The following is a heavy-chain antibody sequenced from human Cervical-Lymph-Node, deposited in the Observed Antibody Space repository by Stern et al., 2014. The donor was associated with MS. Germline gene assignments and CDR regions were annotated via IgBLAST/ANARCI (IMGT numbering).Heavy chain of an antibody. Sequence: VHLVESGAEVKKPGASVRVSCKASGYIFTDFGISWVRQAPGQGLEWMGWINVFNGYTNYAQRLQDRVIMTTDTSTSTAYMELRSLTSDDTAIYYCARGKRAAGGYWGQGTLVIVSS. V-gene: IGHV1-18*01. J-gene: IGHJ4*02. D-gene: IGHD6-13*01. CDR3: ARGKRAAGGY. CDR2: INVFNGYT. CDR1: GYIFTDFG.